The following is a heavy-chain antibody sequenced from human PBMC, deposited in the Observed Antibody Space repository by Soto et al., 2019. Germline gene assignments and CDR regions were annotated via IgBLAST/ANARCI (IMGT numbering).Heavy chain of an antibody. CDR1: GGTFSSYA. CDR2: IIPIFGTA. V-gene: IGHV1-69*01. J-gene: IGHJ6*02. CDR3: ARGPSVDTVMPWIRDHYYYYGMDV. D-gene: IGHD5-18*01. Sequence: QVQLVQSGAEVKKPGSSVKVSCKASGGTFSSYAISWVRQAPGQGLEWMGGIIPIFGTANYAQKFQGRVTITADESTSTAYMELSSLRSEDTAVYYCARGPSVDTVMPWIRDHYYYYGMDVWGQGTTVTVSS.